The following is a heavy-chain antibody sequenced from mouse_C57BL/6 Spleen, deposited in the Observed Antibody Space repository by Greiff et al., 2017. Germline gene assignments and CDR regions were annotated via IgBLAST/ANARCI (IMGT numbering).Heavy chain of an antibody. J-gene: IGHJ3*01. CDR1: GFTFSDYG. CDR3: AFYYDYDGFAY. Sequence: EVKLVESGGGLVQPGGSLKLSCAASGFTFSDYGMAWVRQAPRKGPEWVAFISNLAYSIYYADTVTGRFTISRENAKNTLYLEMSSLTSDDTDMYSCAFYYDYDGFAYWGQGTLVTVSA. V-gene: IGHV5-15*01. D-gene: IGHD2-4*01. CDR2: ISNLAYSI.